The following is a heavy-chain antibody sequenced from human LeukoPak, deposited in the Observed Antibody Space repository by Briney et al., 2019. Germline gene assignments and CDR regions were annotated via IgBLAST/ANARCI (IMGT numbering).Heavy chain of an antibody. J-gene: IGHJ4*02. V-gene: IGHV3-30*03. CDR2: ISYDGNEK. D-gene: IGHD3-9*01. CDR1: GFTFSSYG. Sequence: PGGSLRLSCAAPGFTFSSYGMHWVRQAPGKGLEWVAIISYDGNEKHYADSVKGRFTISRDNSKNTLYLQMNSLRAEDTAVYYCADDILTGYGRYFDYWGQGTLVTVSS. CDR3: ADDILTGYGRYFDY.